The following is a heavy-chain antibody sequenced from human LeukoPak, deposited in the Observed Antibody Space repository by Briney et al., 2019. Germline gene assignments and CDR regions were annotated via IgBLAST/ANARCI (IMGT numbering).Heavy chain of an antibody. CDR3: AKGNSLYFYSGMDV. CDR1: GFTFSSYA. V-gene: IGHV3-23*01. CDR2: ISGRGGNT. Sequence: PGGSLRLSCAASGFTFSSYAMSWVRQAPGKGLEWVSGISGRGGNTAYADSVKGRFTISRDNSKNTPTLQMDSLRAEDTAKYYCAKGNSLYFYSGMDVWGQGTTVTVSS. J-gene: IGHJ6*02. D-gene: IGHD2-21*01.